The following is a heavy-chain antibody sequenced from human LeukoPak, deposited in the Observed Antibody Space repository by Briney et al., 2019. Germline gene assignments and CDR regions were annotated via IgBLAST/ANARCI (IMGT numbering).Heavy chain of an antibody. J-gene: IGHJ6*03. V-gene: IGHV3-30*02. CDR2: IRYDGSNN. Sequence: GGSLRLSCAASGFTFSSYGMHWVRQAPGKGLEWVAFIRYDGSNNYYADSVKGRFTISRDNSKNTLYLQMNSLRAEDTAVYYCAKGAYYYGSGSYAYYYYMDVWGKGTTVTVSS. D-gene: IGHD3-10*01. CDR1: GFTFSSYG. CDR3: AKGAYYYGSGSYAYYYYMDV.